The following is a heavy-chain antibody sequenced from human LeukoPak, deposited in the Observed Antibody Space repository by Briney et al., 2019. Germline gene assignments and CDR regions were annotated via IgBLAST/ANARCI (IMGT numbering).Heavy chain of an antibody. Sequence: GGSLRLSCAASGFTLSYYWMHWVRQGPGKGLVRVSTISGDGSTTHYAASVKGRFTISRDTAKNTLYLEMNSLRPEDTAVYYCARDPRNEGFDPWGQGTLVTVSS. J-gene: IGHJ5*02. CDR1: GFTLSYYW. V-gene: IGHV3-74*01. CDR2: ISGDGSTT. CDR3: ARDPRNEGFDP. D-gene: IGHD1-1*01.